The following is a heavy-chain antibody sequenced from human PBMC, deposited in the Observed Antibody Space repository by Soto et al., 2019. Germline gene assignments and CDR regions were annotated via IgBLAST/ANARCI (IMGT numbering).Heavy chain of an antibody. V-gene: IGHV4-59*01. Sequence: PSETLSLTCTVSGGSISSYYWGWIRQPPGKGLEWIGYIYYSGSTNYNPSLKSRVTISVDTSKNQFSLKLSSVTAADTAGLDCARDQLNYYDTWGKGTMVPVAS. CDR3: ARDQLNYYDT. J-gene: IGHJ3*02. CDR2: IYYSGST. CDR1: GGSISSYY. D-gene: IGHD3-10*01.